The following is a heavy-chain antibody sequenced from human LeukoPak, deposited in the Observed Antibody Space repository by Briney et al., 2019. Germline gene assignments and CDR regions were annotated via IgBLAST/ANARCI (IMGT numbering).Heavy chain of an antibody. CDR1: GGTFRSYG. V-gene: IGHV1-69*13. CDR2: FIPILGTP. D-gene: IGHD2-2*01. Sequence: ASVKVSCKTSGGTFRSYGLSWVRQAPGQGLEWMGGFIPILGTPKYAQNLQGRVTITADESTSTGYMELSSLRYEDTAVYYCARGLYCSSSTSCYDYGMDVWGQGTTVTVSS. J-gene: IGHJ6*02. CDR3: ARGLYCSSSTSCYDYGMDV.